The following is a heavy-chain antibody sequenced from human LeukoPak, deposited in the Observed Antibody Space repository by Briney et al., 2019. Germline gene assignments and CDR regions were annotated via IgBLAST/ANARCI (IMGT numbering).Heavy chain of an antibody. CDR3: ARVVSSGHYYYYYMDV. D-gene: IGHD6-19*01. Sequence: ASVKVSCKASGYTFTSYGISWVRQAPGQGLEWMGWISAYNGNTNYAQKLQGRVTMTTDTSTSTAYMELRSLRSDDTAVYYCARVVSSGHYYYYYMDVWGKGTTVTVSS. V-gene: IGHV1-18*01. J-gene: IGHJ6*03. CDR2: ISAYNGNT. CDR1: GYTFTSYG.